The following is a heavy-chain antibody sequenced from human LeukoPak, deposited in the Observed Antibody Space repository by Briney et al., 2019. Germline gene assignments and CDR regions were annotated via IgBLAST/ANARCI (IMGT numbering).Heavy chain of an antibody. J-gene: IGHJ4*02. V-gene: IGHV3-11*04. D-gene: IGHD3-22*01. Sequence: GGSLRLSRAVSGFTFRDHYMSWFRQAPGQGLEWVSFISSDGGTIYYADSVKGRFTISRDNAKNSLFLQMNSLRAEDTAVYYCARDFCGSSSGCIRYSDYWGQGTLVTVSS. CDR2: ISSDGGTI. CDR3: ARDFCGSSSGCIRYSDY. CDR1: GFTFRDHY.